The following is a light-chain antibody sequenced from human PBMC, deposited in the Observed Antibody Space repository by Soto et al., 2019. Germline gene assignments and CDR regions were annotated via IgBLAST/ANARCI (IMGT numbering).Light chain of an antibody. CDR1: SSDVGGYNY. CDR3: SSYAGSYVV. CDR2: EVS. V-gene: IGLV2-8*01. J-gene: IGLJ2*01. Sequence: QSALTQPPSASGSPGQSVTISCTGTSSDVGGYNYVSWYQQHPGKAPKLMIYEVSKRPSGVPDRFSGSKSGNTASLTVSGLQAEDEAEYYCSSYAGSYVVFGGGTKVTVL.